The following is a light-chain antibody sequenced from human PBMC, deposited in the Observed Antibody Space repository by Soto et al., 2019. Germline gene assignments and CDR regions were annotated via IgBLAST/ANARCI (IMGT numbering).Light chain of an antibody. CDR3: CSYAGSSTFFYV. CDR2: EGS. J-gene: IGLJ1*01. Sequence: QSVLTHPASVSGSPGQSITISCTGTSSDVGSYNLVSWYQQHPGKAPKLMIYEGSKRPSGVSNRSSGSKSGNTASLTISGLQAEDEADYYCCSYAGSSTFFYV. V-gene: IGLV2-23*03. CDR1: SSDVGSYNL.